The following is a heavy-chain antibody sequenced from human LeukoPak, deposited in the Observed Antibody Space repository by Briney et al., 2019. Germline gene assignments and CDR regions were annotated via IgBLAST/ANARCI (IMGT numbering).Heavy chain of an antibody. D-gene: IGHD3-22*01. Sequence: GGSLRLSCAASGFTFSSYAMSWVRQAPGKGLEWVSAISGSDGRLFYADSVKGRFTISRDNSKNTLYLQMNSLRAEDTAVYYCAKTGSGYYYFDYWGQGTLVTVSS. CDR1: GFTFSSYA. J-gene: IGHJ4*02. V-gene: IGHV3-23*01. CDR3: AKTGSGYYYFDY. CDR2: ISGSDGRL.